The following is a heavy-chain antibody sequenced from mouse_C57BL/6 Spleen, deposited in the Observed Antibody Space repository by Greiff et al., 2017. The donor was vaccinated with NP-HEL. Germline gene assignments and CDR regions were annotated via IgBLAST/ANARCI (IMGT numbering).Heavy chain of an antibody. CDR2: IHPNSGST. Sequence: QVQLKQPGAELVKPGASVKLSCKASGYTFTSYWMHWVKQRPGQGLEWIGMIHPNSGSTNYNEKFKSKATLTVDKSSSTAYMQLSSLTSEDSAVYYCARENFYYFDYWGQGTTLTVSS. CDR1: GYTFTSYW. V-gene: IGHV1-64*01. J-gene: IGHJ2*01. CDR3: ARENFYYFDY.